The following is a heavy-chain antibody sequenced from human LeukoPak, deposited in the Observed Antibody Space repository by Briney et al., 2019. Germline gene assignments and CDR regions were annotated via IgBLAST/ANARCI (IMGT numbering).Heavy chain of an antibody. J-gene: IGHJ4*02. Sequence: GGSLRLSCAASGFTVSSNYMSWVRQAPGKGLEWVSVIYNGGSTYYAASVKGRFTISRDNSKNTLYLQMNSLRAEDTAVYYCARGYCSSTSCYGVRGYYFDYWGQGTLVTVSS. CDR3: ARGYCSSTSCYGVRGYYFDY. CDR1: GFTVSSNY. D-gene: IGHD2-2*01. CDR2: IYNGGST. V-gene: IGHV3-53*01.